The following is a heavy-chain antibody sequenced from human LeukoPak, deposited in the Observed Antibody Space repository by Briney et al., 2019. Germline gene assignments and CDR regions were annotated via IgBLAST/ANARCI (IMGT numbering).Heavy chain of an antibody. J-gene: IGHJ3*02. CDR1: ASTINTYV. CDR2: IGHDGNYK. Sequence: QSGGSLRLSCMVSASTINTYVFHWFRQVPGKGSEWLAFIGHDGNYKHYGDSVRGRFSISRDNSKNTVYLEMDSLRADDTALYHCAKDLSYSYDIWGQGTKVTVSS. CDR3: AKDLSYSYDI. D-gene: IGHD2-15*01. V-gene: IGHV3-30*02.